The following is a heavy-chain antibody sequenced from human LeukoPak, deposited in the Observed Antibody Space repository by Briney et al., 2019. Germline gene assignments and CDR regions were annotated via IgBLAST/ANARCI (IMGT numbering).Heavy chain of an antibody. D-gene: IGHD6-19*01. J-gene: IGHJ4*02. CDR1: GFTFSDYY. V-gene: IGHV3-11*05. CDR3: ARDRGKSIAVAADY. Sequence: GGSLRLSCAASGFTFSDYYMSWIRQAPGKGLEWVSYISSSSSYTNCADSVKGRFTISRDNAKNSLYLQMNSLRAEDTAVYYCARDRGKSIAVAADYWGQGTLVTVSS. CDR2: ISSSSSYT.